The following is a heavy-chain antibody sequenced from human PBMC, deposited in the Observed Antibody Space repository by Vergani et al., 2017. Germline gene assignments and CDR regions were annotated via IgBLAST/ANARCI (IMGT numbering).Heavy chain of an antibody. V-gene: IGHV1-2*02. CDR2: INPKSGGT. D-gene: IGHD3-10*01. Sequence: QVQLVQSGAEVKKPGASVKVSCKASGYTFTGYYMHWVRKAPGQGLEWMGWINPKSGGTKYAQKFQGRVTMTRDTSISTAYMELGRPRSYDTAVYYGARGGSGSYYASANIPHHYYYGMDVWGQGTTVTVSS. CDR3: ARGGSGSYYASANIPHHYYYGMDV. CDR1: GYTFTGYY. J-gene: IGHJ6*02.